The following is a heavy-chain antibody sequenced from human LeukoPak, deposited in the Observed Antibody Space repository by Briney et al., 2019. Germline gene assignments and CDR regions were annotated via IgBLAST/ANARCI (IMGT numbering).Heavy chain of an antibody. J-gene: IGHJ4*02. CDR2: IKQDGNEK. CDR3: AEGGYDQDFDY. Sequence: PGGSLRLSCAASGFTFSSYWMSWVRQAPGKGLEWVANIKQDGNEKYYVDSVKGRFTISRDNAKNSLYLQMNSLRAEDTAVYYCAEGGYDQDFDYWGQGTLVTVSS. D-gene: IGHD5-12*01. CDR1: GFTFSSYW. V-gene: IGHV3-7*03.